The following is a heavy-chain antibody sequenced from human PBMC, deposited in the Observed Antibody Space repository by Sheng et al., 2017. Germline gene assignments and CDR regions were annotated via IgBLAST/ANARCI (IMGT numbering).Heavy chain of an antibody. Sequence: QVQLVESGGGVVQPGRSLRLSCAASGFTFSSYALHWVRQAPGKGLEWVAVISYDGSNRYYADSVKGRFTISRDNSKNTLYLQMNSLRAEDTAVYYCARDRVGGTPDDAFDIWGQGTMVTVSS. CDR2: ISYDGSNR. CDR3: ARDRVGGTPDDAFDI. D-gene: IGHD1-26*01. J-gene: IGHJ3*02. V-gene: IGHV3-30*04. CDR1: GFTFSSYA.